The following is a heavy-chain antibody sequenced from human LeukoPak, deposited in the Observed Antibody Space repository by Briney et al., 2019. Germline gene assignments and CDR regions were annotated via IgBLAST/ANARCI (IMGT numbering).Heavy chain of an antibody. CDR1: GVSISSSNSC. CDR2: IHHTGST. Sequence: SETLSLTCTVSGVSISSSNSCWGWIRQPPGKGLEWIGTIHHTGSTYYNPSLKSRVTISVDTSKNQFSLNLSSVTAADTAVYYCARYYYDSRLFDYWGQGTLVTVSS. D-gene: IGHD3-22*01. CDR3: ARYYYDSRLFDY. J-gene: IGHJ4*02. V-gene: IGHV4-39*01.